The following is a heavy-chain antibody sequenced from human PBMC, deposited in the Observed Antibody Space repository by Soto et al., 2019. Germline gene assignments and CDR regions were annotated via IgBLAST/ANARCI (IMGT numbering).Heavy chain of an antibody. J-gene: IGHJ4*02. D-gene: IGHD3-10*01. Sequence: QVHLVQSGAEVKKPGASVKVYCKASGYTFTSYGITWVRLAPGQGLEWMGWISAHNGNTDYAQKLQGRVIVTRDTSTSTAYMELRSLRSDDTAVYYCARGSYGDYWGQGALVTVSS. CDR2: ISAHNGNT. V-gene: IGHV1-18*01. CDR1: GYTFTSYG. CDR3: ARGSYGDY.